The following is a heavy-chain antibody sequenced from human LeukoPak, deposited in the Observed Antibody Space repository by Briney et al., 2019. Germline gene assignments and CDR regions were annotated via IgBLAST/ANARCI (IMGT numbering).Heavy chain of an antibody. Sequence: GGSLRLSCAASGFTFSSYTMHWVRQAPGKGLDWVSSINSRSDTIFYAESVRGRFTISRDNVKNSLYLQLNSLRVEDTAIYYCARDVMVRNWFDPWGQGPLVTVSS. CDR3: ARDVMVRNWFDP. CDR2: INSRSDTI. CDR1: GFTFSSYT. D-gene: IGHD3-10*01. J-gene: IGHJ5*02. V-gene: IGHV3-21*06.